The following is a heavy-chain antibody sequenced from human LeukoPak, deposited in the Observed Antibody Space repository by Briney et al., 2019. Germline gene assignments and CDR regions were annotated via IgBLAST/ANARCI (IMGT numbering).Heavy chain of an antibody. CDR3: ARDLSGVTGYTYGRGIDY. D-gene: IGHD5-18*01. CDR2: IKSKTDGGTT. V-gene: IGHV3-15*01. J-gene: IGHJ4*02. CDR1: GFTFSNAW. Sequence: GGSLRLSCVASGFTFSNAWMSWVRQAPGKGLEWVGRIKSKTDGGTTEYAAPVKGRFTISRDNAKTSLYLQMNSLRAEDTAVYYCARDLSGVTGYTYGRGIDYWGQGSLVTVSS.